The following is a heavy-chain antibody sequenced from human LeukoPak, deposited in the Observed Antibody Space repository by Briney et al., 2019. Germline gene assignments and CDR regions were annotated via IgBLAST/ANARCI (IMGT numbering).Heavy chain of an antibody. Sequence: SETLSLRCTVSGGFISSYYWSWIRQPPGKGLEWIGYTYYSGSTNYNPSLKSRVTISVDTSKNQFSLKLSSVTAADTAVYYCSRAGSGWYGLGFDPWGQGTLVTVSS. V-gene: IGHV4-59*01. CDR2: TYYSGST. D-gene: IGHD6-19*01. CDR1: GGFISSYY. J-gene: IGHJ5*02. CDR3: SRAGSGWYGLGFDP.